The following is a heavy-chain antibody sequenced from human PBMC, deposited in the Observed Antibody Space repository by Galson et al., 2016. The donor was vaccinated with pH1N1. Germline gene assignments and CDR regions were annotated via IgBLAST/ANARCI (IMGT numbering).Heavy chain of an antibody. J-gene: IGHJ4*02. Sequence: SLRLSCAASGFTFSSYAMSWVRQAPGKGLEWVSSITAGGGNTYYADSVKGRFTISRDNSKNTLVLQMNSLRAEDTAVYYCVKRPTAATGPFEYWGQGTLVTVSS. V-gene: IGHV3-23*01. CDR1: GFTFSSYA. D-gene: IGHD6-13*01. CDR3: VKRPTAATGPFEY. CDR2: ITAGGGNT.